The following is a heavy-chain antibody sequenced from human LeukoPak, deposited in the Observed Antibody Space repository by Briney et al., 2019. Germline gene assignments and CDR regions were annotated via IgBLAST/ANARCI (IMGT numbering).Heavy chain of an antibody. J-gene: IGHJ6*02. CDR2: SGTGGCT. D-gene: IGHD1-1*01. Sequence: GGSLRLSCAASGFTFSSYAMSWVRQAPGKGLEWVSTSGTGGCTYYPDSVKGRTTISRDNSKNMLYVQMNNLRAEDTAVYYCAKAITGMRFCLDVWGQGTTVTVSS. CDR1: GFTFSSYA. V-gene: IGHV3-23*01. CDR3: AKAITGMRFCLDV.